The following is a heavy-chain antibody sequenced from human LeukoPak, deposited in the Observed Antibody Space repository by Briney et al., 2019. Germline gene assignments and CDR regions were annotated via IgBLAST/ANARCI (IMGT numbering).Heavy chain of an antibody. D-gene: IGHD5-24*01. Sequence: SVKVSCKASGGTFSSYSISWVRQAPGQGLEWMGGIIPLFGTANYPQKFQGRVTITTDESTSTAYMELSSLRSEDTAVYYCAREGEDGYNRGRGAFNIWGQGTMVTVSS. J-gene: IGHJ3*02. CDR3: AREGEDGYNRGRGAFNI. CDR2: IIPLFGTA. V-gene: IGHV1-69*05. CDR1: GGTFSSYS.